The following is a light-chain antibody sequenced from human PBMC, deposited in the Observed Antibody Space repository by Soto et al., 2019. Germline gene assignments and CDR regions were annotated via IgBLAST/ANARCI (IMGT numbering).Light chain of an antibody. CDR3: QQYGSSPFT. V-gene: IGKV3-20*01. CDR2: GAS. CDR1: QSVSSSY. J-gene: IGKJ3*01. Sequence: EIVLTQSPGTLSLSPGERATLSCRASQSVSSSYLAWYQQKPGQAPRLLIYGASSRATGIPDRFSGSGSGTDFTLTLSRLEPEDFAVYYCQQYGSSPFTFGPGTKVYIK.